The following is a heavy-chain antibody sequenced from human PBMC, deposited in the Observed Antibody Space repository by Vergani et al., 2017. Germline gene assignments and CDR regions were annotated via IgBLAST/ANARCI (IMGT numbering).Heavy chain of an antibody. V-gene: IGHV1-69*01. CDR3: ARDRNLAAAGSYYFDY. CDR1: GGTFSSYA. D-gene: IGHD6-13*01. CDR2: IIPIFGTA. Sequence: QVKLVQSGAEVKKPGSSVKVSCKASGGTFSSYAISWVRQAPGQGLEWMGGIIPIFGTANYAQKFQGRVTITADESTSTAYMELSSLRSEDTAVYYCARDRNLAAAGSYYFDYWGQGTLVTVSS. J-gene: IGHJ4*02.